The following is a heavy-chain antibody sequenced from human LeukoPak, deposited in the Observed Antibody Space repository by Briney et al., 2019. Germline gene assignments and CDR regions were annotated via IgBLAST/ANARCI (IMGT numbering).Heavy chain of an antibody. J-gene: IGHJ6*02. CDR1: GGSFSGYY. V-gene: IGHV4-34*01. D-gene: IGHD2-2*01. CDR3: ARDGTGCSSTSCYYYYGMDV. CDR2: INHSGST. Sequence: SETLSLTCAVYGGSFSGYYWSWIRQPPGKGLEWIGEINHSGSTNYNPSLKSRVTISVDTSKNQFSLKLSSVTAADTAVYYCARDGTGCSSTSCYYYYGMDVWGQGTTVTVSS.